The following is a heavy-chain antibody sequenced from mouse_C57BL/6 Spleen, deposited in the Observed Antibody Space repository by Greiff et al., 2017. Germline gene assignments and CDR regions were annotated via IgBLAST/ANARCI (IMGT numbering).Heavy chain of an antibody. CDR1: GYTFTSYW. CDR2: INPSSGYT. V-gene: IGHV1-7*01. J-gene: IGHJ2*01. CDR3: ARSGYGNGYYFDY. D-gene: IGHD2-10*02. Sequence: QVQLQQSGAELAKPGASVKLSCKASGYTFTSYWMPWVKQRPGQGLEWIGYINPSSGYTKYNQKFKAKATLTADKSSSTAYMHLSSLTYEDSAVYYCARSGYGNGYYFDYWGQGTTLTVSS.